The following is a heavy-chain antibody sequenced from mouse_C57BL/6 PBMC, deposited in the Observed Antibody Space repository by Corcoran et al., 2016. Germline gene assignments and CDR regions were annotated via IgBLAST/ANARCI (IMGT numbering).Heavy chain of an antibody. CDR3: AREGNSWLAY. Sequence: QDQLQQSGAELARPGASVKLSCTASGYTFTSYGISWVKQRTGQGLEWIGEIYPRSGNTYYNEKFKGKATLTADKSSSTAYMELRSLTSEDSAVDFCAREGNSWLAYWGQGTLVTVSA. CDR2: IYPRSGNT. CDR1: GYTFTSYG. D-gene: IGHD2-1*01. V-gene: IGHV1-81*01. J-gene: IGHJ3*01.